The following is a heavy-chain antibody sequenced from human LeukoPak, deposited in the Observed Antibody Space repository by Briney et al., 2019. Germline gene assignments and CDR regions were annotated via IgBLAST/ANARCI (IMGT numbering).Heavy chain of an antibody. J-gene: IGHJ4*02. CDR3: ARALWFGELFCDY. V-gene: IGHV1-2*02. CDR2: INPNSGGT. Sequence: ASVKVSCKASGYTFTGYYMHWVRQAPGQGLEWMGWINPNSGGTNYAQKFQGRVTMTRDTSISTAYMELSRLRSDDTAVYYCARALWFGELFCDYWGQGTLVTVSP. D-gene: IGHD3-10*01. CDR1: GYTFTGYY.